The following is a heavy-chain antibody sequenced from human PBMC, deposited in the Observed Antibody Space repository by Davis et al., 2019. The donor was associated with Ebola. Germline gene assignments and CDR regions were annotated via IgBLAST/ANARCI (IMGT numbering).Heavy chain of an antibody. J-gene: IGHJ4*02. Sequence: GESLKISCATSGFPFSNYAMHWVRQTPDKGLEWVAVASHDGTTTYYEDSVKGRFTISRDNSKNTLYLQLNRLRTEDTAVYFCARALHDEVLDYWGQGTPVTVSS. D-gene: IGHD1-1*01. CDR2: ASHDGTTT. V-gene: IGHV3-30*04. CDR3: ARALHDEVLDY. CDR1: GFPFSNYA.